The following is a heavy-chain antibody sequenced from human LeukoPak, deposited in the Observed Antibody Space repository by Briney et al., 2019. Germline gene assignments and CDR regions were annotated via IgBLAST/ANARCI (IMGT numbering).Heavy chain of an antibody. V-gene: IGHV4-34*01. Sequence: NPSETLSLTCAVYGGSFSGYYWSWIRQPPGKGLEWIGEINHSGSTNYNPSLKSRVTISVDTSKNQFSLKLSSVTAADTAVYYCARRYCSGGSCYFFDYWGQGTLVTVSS. D-gene: IGHD2-15*01. J-gene: IGHJ4*02. CDR1: GGSFSGYY. CDR3: ARRYCSGGSCYFFDY. CDR2: INHSGST.